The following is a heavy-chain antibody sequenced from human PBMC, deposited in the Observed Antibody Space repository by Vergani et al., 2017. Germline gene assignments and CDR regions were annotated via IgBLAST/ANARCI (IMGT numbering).Heavy chain of an antibody. CDR2: INHSGRT. CDR3: ARGEVVELDY. Sequence: QVHLQESGPGLVKPSETLSLTCTVSGGSISSYYWSWIRQPPGKGLEWIGEINHSGRTKYNPTLKSRVTISVDTSKDQFSLRLNSVTAADTAVYYCARGEVVELDYWGQGILVTVSS. D-gene: IGHD2-15*01. CDR1: GGSISSYY. J-gene: IGHJ4*02. V-gene: IGHV4-59*12.